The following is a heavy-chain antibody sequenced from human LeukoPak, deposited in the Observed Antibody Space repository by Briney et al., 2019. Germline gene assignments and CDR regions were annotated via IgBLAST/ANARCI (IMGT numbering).Heavy chain of an antibody. CDR1: GFNVSTNY. Sequence: GGSLRLSCAASGFNVSTNYMSWVRQAPGGGLEGFSTLYTGGGAYYSAFVKGHFTISLHISKNTLYRQLSYLRAEATAVYYCARSANYLTHYFDDWGQGTPVIVSS. D-gene: IGHD2/OR15-2a*01. V-gene: IGHV3-53*01. CDR2: LYTGGGA. CDR3: ARSANYLTHYFDD. J-gene: IGHJ4*02.